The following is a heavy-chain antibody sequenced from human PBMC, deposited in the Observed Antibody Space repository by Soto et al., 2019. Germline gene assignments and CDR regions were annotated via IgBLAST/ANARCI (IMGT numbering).Heavy chain of an antibody. D-gene: IGHD1-1*01. V-gene: IGHV3-23*01. J-gene: IGHJ4*02. CDR2: ITGSAGGT. Sequence: PGGSLRLSCAASGFTFSNYAMSWVRQAPGKGLEWVSTITGSAGGTYYADSMKGRFTISRDNSKSTLYLQMYSLRVEDTAVYYCARESEHWGQGTPVTVSS. CDR1: GFTFSNYA. CDR3: ARESEH.